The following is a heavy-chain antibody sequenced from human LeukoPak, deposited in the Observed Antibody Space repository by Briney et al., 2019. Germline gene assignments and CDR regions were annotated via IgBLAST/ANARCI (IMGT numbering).Heavy chain of an antibody. J-gene: IGHJ3*02. CDR1: GLTFSNAW. Sequence: TGGSLRLSCAASGLTFSNAWMSWVRQAPGKGLEWVGRIKSKTDGGTTDYAAPVKGRFTISRDDSKNTLYLQMNSLKTEDTAVYYCTTREKRIVGATSEDDAFDIWGQGTMVTVSS. CDR3: TTREKRIVGATSEDDAFDI. D-gene: IGHD1-26*01. V-gene: IGHV3-15*01. CDR2: IKSKTDGGTT.